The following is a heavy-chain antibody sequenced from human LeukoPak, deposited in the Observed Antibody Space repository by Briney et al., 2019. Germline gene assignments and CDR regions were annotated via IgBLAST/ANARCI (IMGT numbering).Heavy chain of an antibody. CDR3: ARGIVVVPAKYYYYYYGMDV. CDR1: GYTFTSYD. J-gene: IGHJ6*02. Sequence: ASVKVSCKASGYTFTSYDINWVRQATGQGLEWMGWMNPNSGNTGYAQKFQGRVTMTRNTSISTAYMELSSLRSEDTAVYYCARGIVVVPAKYYYYYYGMDVWGQGTTVTVSS. CDR2: MNPNSGNT. V-gene: IGHV1-8*01. D-gene: IGHD2-2*01.